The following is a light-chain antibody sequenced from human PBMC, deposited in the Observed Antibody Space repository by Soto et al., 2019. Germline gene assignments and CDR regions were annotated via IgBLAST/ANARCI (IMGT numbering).Light chain of an antibody. V-gene: IGKV1-5*01. CDR2: GAS. J-gene: IGKJ1*01. CDR1: ESMSNC. Sequence: DIQMTQSPSTLSASVGDRVTITSRASESMSNCLAWYQQKPGKAPKLLISGASSLQSGVPSRFSGSASGTEFTLTISSLQTDDFSTYYCQQYHSYWTFGQGTKVDI. CDR3: QQYHSYWT.